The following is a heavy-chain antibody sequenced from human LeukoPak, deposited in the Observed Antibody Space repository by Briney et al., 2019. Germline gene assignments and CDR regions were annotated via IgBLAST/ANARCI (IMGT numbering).Heavy chain of an antibody. CDR1: GFTFDDYA. J-gene: IGHJ5*02. CDR2: ISWNSGSI. Sequence: GGSLRLSCAASGFTFDDYAMHWVRQAPGKGLEWVSGISWNSGSIGYADSVKGRFTISRDNAKNSLYLQMNSLRAEDTALYYCAKDSSGYYGRGSWFDPWGQGTLVTVSS. D-gene: IGHD3-22*01. V-gene: IGHV3-9*01. CDR3: AKDSSGYYGRGSWFDP.